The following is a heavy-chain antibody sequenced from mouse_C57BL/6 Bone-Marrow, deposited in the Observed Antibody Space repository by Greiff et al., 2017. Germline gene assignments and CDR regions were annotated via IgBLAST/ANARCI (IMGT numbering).Heavy chain of an antibody. CDR1: GFTFSSYA. V-gene: IGHV5-4*01. J-gene: IGHJ3*01. CDR2: ISDGGSYT. D-gene: IGHD2-4*01. Sequence: EVKLMESGGGLVKPGGSLKLSCAASGFTFSSYAMSWVRQTPEKRLEWVATISDGGSYTYYPDNVKGRFTISRDNAKNNLYLQMSHLKSEDTAMYYCAREDDYERTWFAYWGQGTLVTVSA. CDR3: AREDDYERTWFAY.